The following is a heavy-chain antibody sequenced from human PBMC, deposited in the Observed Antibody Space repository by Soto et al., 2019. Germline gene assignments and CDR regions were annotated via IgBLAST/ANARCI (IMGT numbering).Heavy chain of an antibody. D-gene: IGHD1-7*01. CDR3: ARHRKPTGTNAFDI. J-gene: IGHJ3*02. CDR2: IYYSGST. Sequence: GSLRLSCTVSGGSISSSSYYWGWIRQPPGKGLEWIGSIYYSGSTYYNPSLKSRVTISVDTSKNQFSLKLSSVTAADTAVYYCARHRKPTGTNAFDIWGQGTMVTVSS. V-gene: IGHV4-39*01. CDR1: GGSISSSSYY.